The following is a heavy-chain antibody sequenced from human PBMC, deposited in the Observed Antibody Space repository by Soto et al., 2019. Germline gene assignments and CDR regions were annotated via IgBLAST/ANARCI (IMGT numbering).Heavy chain of an antibody. J-gene: IGHJ5*02. D-gene: IGHD5-18*01. Sequence: QVQLVQSGAEVKKPGSSVKVSCKASGGTFSSYTISWVRQAPGQGLEWMGRIIPILGIANYAQKFQGRVTITADNSTNTAYMELSSMRSEDTDVYYCARGGYSYGQNWFDPWGQGTLVTVSS. V-gene: IGHV1-69*02. CDR3: ARGGYSYGQNWFDP. CDR1: GGTFSSYT. CDR2: IIPILGIA.